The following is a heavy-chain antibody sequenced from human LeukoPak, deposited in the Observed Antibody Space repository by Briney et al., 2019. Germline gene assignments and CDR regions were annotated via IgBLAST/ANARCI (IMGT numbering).Heavy chain of an antibody. V-gene: IGHV1-2*02. CDR3: ARGSTVGATESLGFDY. CDR1: GYTFTGHF. J-gene: IGHJ4*02. Sequence: GASVKISCKASGYTFTGHFIHWVRQAPGQGLEWMEWTNLNSGATHYAQKLQGRVSMTRDTSISTAYMELNRLGSDDTAVYYCARGSTVGATESLGFDYWGQGTPVTVSS. CDR2: TNLNSGAT. D-gene: IGHD1-26*01.